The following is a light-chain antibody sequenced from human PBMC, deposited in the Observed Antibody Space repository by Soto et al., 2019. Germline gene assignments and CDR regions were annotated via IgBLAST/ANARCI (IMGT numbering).Light chain of an antibody. Sequence: QSVLTQPASVSGSPGQSITISCTGTSSDVGAYKCVSWYQQNPGKAPKLMIYDVSERPSGVPDRFSGSKSGNMASLTISGLQAEDEADYYCCAYAGSYTLVFGGGTKVTVL. V-gene: IGLV2-11*01. J-gene: IGLJ2*01. CDR1: SSDVGAYKC. CDR2: DVS. CDR3: CAYAGSYTLV.